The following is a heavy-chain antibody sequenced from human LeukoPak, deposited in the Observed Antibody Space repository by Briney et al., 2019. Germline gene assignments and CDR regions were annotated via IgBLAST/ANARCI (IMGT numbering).Heavy chain of an antibody. Sequence: GGSLRLSCAASGFTFNSFATSWVRQAPGKGLEWVSGIDESGAGTFYADSVKGRFTISRDNSKNTLFLQMNSLRVEDTAVYYCANTHDYGDYWGQGTLVTVSS. CDR1: GFTFNSFA. J-gene: IGHJ4*02. CDR3: ANTHDYGDY. V-gene: IGHV3-23*01. CDR2: IDESGAGT.